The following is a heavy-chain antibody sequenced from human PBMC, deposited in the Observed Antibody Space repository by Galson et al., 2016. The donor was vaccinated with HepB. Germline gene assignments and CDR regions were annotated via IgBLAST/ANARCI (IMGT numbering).Heavy chain of an antibody. J-gene: IGHJ4*02. CDR2: IYWADDQ. CDR1: GFSLLTNGVG. V-gene: IGHV2-5*02. D-gene: IGHD2-21*02. CDR3: ARFTWRGRDSRGDLFLFDY. Sequence: PALVKPTQTLTLACTSSGFSLLTNGVGVGCSRQTPGQALVWLDLIYWADDQRTSPSLRSRLTITKDTRQNQVVPKMTDIDPVDAGTFYCARFTWRGRDSRGDLFLFDYWGQGIRVTVSS.